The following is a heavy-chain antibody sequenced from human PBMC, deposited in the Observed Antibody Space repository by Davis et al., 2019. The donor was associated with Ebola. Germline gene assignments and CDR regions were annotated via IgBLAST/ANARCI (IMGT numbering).Heavy chain of an antibody. J-gene: IGHJ6*02. Sequence: ASVKVSCKASGYTFTSYAMHWVRQAPGQGLEWMGWINPNSGGTNYAQKFQGWVTMTRDTSISTAYMELSRLRSDDTAVYYCARGGVVVPAAIVRGMDVWGQGTTVTVSS. V-gene: IGHV1-2*04. D-gene: IGHD2-2*01. CDR1: GYTFTSYA. CDR2: INPNSGGT. CDR3: ARGGVVVPAAIVRGMDV.